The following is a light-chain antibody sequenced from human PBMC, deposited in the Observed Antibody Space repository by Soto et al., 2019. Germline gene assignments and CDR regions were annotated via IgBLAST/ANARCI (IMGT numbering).Light chain of an antibody. J-gene: IGKJ3*01. V-gene: IGKV1-5*03. CDR2: KSS. CDR1: QSSTNW. Sequence: DIQMTQSPSTLSASVGDRVTITCRASQSSTNWLAWYQQKPGEAPKLLIYKSSTFESGVPSRFSGSGSGTEFTLTISCLQPDDVATYYCQQYNSYSQFTFGPGTKVDIK. CDR3: QQYNSYSQFT.